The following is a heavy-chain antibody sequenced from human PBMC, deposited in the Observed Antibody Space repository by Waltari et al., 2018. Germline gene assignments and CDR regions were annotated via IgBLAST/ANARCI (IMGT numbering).Heavy chain of an antibody. CDR2: IWYDGSNK. V-gene: IGHV3-33*06. CDR1: GFTFSSYG. CDR3: AKDLVTGILETAFDI. J-gene: IGHJ3*02. D-gene: IGHD1-20*01. Sequence: QVQLVESGGGVVQPGRSLRLSCAASGFTFSSYGMHWVRQAPGKGLEWVAVIWYDGSNKYYADSVKGRFTISRDNSKNTLYLQMNSLRAEDTAVYYCAKDLVTGILETAFDIWGQGTMVTVSS.